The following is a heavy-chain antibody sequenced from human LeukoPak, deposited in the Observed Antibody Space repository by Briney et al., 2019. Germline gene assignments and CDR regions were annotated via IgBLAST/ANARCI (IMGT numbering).Heavy chain of an antibody. Sequence: GGSLRLSCAASGFTVSSNYMSGVRQAPGKGLEGVSVIYSGGSTYYADSVKGRFTISRDNSKNTLYLQMNSLRAEDTAVYYCARDRGIVGALGYWGQGTLVTVSS. CDR1: GFTVSSNY. D-gene: IGHD1-26*01. J-gene: IGHJ4*02. CDR3: ARDRGIVGALGY. CDR2: IYSGGST. V-gene: IGHV3-53*01.